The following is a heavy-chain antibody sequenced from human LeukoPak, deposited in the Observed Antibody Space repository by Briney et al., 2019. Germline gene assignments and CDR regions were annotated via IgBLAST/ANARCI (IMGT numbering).Heavy chain of an antibody. Sequence: KTGGSLRLSCAASGFTFSSYSMNWVRQAPGKGLEWVSSISSSSSYIYYADSVKGRFTISRDNAKNSLYLQMNTLRVEDTAVYYCTRDLMDYDVSTGLHHYYMDVWGQGTTVTVSS. J-gene: IGHJ6*02. V-gene: IGHV3-21*01. CDR2: ISSSSSYI. CDR1: GFTFSSYS. D-gene: IGHD3-9*01. CDR3: TRDLMDYDVSTGLHHYYMDV.